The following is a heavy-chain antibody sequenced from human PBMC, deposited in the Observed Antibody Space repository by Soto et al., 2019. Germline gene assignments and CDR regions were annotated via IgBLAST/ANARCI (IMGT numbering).Heavy chain of an antibody. V-gene: IGHV1-18*04. Sequence: GASVKVSCKASGYTFTNYGISWVRQAPGQGLEWMGWISAYNADTNYAQNLQGRVTMTTDTSTSTAYMELRSLRSDDTAVYYCARDRSVVVPGAITTYYYYGMDVWGQGTTVTVYS. CDR2: ISAYNADT. CDR1: GYTFTNYG. CDR3: ARDRSVVVPGAITTYYYYGMDV. D-gene: IGHD2-2*01. J-gene: IGHJ6*02.